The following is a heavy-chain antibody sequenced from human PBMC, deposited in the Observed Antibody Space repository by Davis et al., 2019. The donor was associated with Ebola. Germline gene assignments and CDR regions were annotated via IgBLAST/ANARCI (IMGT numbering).Heavy chain of an antibody. CDR1: GFTFSSYW. Sequence: GESLKISCAASGFTFSSYWMSWVRQAPGKGLEWVANIKQDGSEKYYVDSVKGRFTISRDNAKNSLYLQMNSLRDEDTAVYYCATVRGVCSDGVCSPYWYFHLWGRGTLVTVSS. V-gene: IGHV3-7*01. D-gene: IGHD2-8*01. CDR3: ATVRGVCSDGVCSPYWYFHL. J-gene: IGHJ2*01. CDR2: IKQDGSEK.